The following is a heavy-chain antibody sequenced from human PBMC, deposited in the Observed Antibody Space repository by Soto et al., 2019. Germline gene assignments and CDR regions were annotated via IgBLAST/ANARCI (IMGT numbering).Heavy chain of an antibody. D-gene: IGHD2-21*01. J-gene: IGHJ5*02. Sequence: PSETLSLTCTVSGDSMNNYYWNWIRRPPGGGLEWIANISHSGSTNYNPSLKSRVTMSIHMSRNQFSLKLTSVTAADAAVYYCARGPYYCGRSVCSYTWFGPWSQGTQITGSS. CDR2: ISHSGST. V-gene: IGHV4-59*13. CDR1: GDSMNNYY. CDR3: ARGPYYCGRSVCSYTWFGP.